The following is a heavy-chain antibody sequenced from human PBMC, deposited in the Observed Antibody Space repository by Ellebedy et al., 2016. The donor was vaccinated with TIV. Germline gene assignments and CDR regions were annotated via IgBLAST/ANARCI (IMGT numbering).Heavy chain of an antibody. CDR1: GFTFSTYP. D-gene: IGHD1-26*01. CDR3: ARSLPGATVFNY. V-gene: IGHV3-48*04. CDR2: ISGNSQAI. Sequence: GESLRLSXVASGFTFSTYPMNWVRQAPGKGLEWISYISGNSQAIYQAESVKGRFTISRDNAMNSLSLQMSSLRAEDTAVYYCARSLPGATVFNYWGQGTLVTVSS. J-gene: IGHJ4*02.